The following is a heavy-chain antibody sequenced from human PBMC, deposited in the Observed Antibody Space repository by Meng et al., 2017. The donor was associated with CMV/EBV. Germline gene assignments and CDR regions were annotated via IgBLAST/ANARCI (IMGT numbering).Heavy chain of an antibody. J-gene: IGHJ3*01. V-gene: IGHV3-11*04. Sequence: GESLKISCAASGFTFSDYYMSWIRQAPGKGLEWVSYISSSGSTIYYADSVKGRFTISRDNAKNSLYLQMNSLRAEDTAVYYCAREGVGGYCSSTSCYSVPGQNWGQGTMVTVSS. CDR2: ISSSGSTI. CDR1: GFTFSDYY. D-gene: IGHD2-2*01. CDR3: AREGVGGYCSSTSCYSVPGQN.